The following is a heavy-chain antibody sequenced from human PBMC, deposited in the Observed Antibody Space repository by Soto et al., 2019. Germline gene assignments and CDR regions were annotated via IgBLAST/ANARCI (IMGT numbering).Heavy chain of an antibody. J-gene: IGHJ6*02. CDR1: GYTFTGYY. CDR2: INPNSGGT. V-gene: IGHV1-2*04. D-gene: IGHD6-6*01. CDR3: AVTRQLVEYGMDV. Sequence: ASVKVSCKASGYTFTGYYMHWVRQAPGQGLEWMGWINPNSGGTNYAQKFQGWVTMTRDTSISTAYMELSRLRSDDTAVYYCAVTRQLVEYGMDVWGQGTTVTVSS.